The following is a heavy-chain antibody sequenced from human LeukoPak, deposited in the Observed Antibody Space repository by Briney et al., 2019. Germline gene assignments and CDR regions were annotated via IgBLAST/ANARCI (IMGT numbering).Heavy chain of an antibody. V-gene: IGHV3-20*04. D-gene: IGHD3-10*01. CDR3: ARDGWSGELSWVTDYFDY. J-gene: IGHJ4*02. CDR1: GFTFDDYG. CDR2: INWKGGNT. Sequence: GGSLRLSCAASGFTFDDYGMSWVRQAPGKGLEWVSSINWKGGNTGYADSVKGRFTISRDNAKNSLYLQMNSLRAEDTALYYCARDGWSGELSWVTDYFDYWGQGALVTVSS.